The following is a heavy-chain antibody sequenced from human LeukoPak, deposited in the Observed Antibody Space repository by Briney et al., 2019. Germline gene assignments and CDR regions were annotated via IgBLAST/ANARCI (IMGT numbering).Heavy chain of an antibody. Sequence: GGSLRLSCAASGFAFSSYSMNWVRQALGKGLEWVSSISSSSSYIYHADSVKGRFTISRDNAKNSLYLQMTSLRAEDTAVYYCARLRTNYDFWSGYLVYWGQGTLVTVSS. CDR2: ISSSSSYI. CDR1: GFAFSSYS. CDR3: ARLRTNYDFWSGYLVY. V-gene: IGHV3-21*01. D-gene: IGHD3-3*01. J-gene: IGHJ4*02.